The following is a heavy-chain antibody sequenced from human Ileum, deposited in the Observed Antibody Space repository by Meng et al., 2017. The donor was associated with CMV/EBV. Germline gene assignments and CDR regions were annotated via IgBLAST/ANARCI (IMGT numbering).Heavy chain of an antibody. V-gene: IGHV1-2*02. J-gene: IGHJ3*02. CDR2: INPNSGGT. CDR3: ARDPATLTVFGVNTQGFDI. Sequence: ASVKVSCKASGYTFTGYYMHWVRQAPGQGLEWMGWINPNSGGTNYAQKFQGRVTMTRDTSISTAYMELSRLRSDDTAVYYCARDPATLTVFGVNTQGFDIWGQGTMVTVSS. D-gene: IGHD3-3*01. CDR1: GYTFTGYY.